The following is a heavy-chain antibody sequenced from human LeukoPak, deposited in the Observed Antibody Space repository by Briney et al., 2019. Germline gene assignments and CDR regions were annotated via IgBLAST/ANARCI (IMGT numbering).Heavy chain of an antibody. CDR1: GFTFRTYG. CDR2: IWYDGSNK. Sequence: GGSLRLSCAASGFTFRTYGMHWVRQAPGKGLEWVAVIWYDGSNKYYPDSVKGRFTISRDNSKNMLYLEMNSLRAEDTAVYYCAKDQGVLRYFDWLLDYWGQGTLVTVSS. CDR3: AKDQGVLRYFDWLLDY. J-gene: IGHJ4*02. D-gene: IGHD3-9*01. V-gene: IGHV3-33*06.